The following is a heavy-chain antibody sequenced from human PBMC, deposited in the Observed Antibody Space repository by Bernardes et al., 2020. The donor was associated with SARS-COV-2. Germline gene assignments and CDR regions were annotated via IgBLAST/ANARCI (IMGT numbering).Heavy chain of an antibody. CDR2: INHSGST. CDR3: ATSPGYDFWSGYIPGYYYYGMDV. J-gene: IGHJ6*02. CDR1: GGSFSGYY. V-gene: IGHV4-34*01. Sequence: SETLSLTCAVYGGSFSGYYWSWIRQPPGKGLEWIGEINHSGSTNYNPSLKRRVTISVDTSKNQFSLKLSSVTAADTAVYYCATSPGYDFWSGYIPGYYYYGMDVWGQGTTVTVSS. D-gene: IGHD3-3*01.